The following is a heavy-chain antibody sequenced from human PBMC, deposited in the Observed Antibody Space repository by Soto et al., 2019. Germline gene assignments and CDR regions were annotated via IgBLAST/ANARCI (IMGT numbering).Heavy chain of an antibody. V-gene: IGHV4-4*02. CDR2: IYHSGST. D-gene: IGHD6-19*01. CDR1: GGAISRITW. Sequence: PSNPLSLTCAVSGGAISRITWSSLVRPPPGKGLEWIGEIYHSGSTNYNPSLKSRVTISVDKSKNQFSLKLSSVTAADTAVYYCASMERAVAGIRYFQHWGQGTLVTVS. CDR3: ASMERAVAGIRYFQH. J-gene: IGHJ1*01.